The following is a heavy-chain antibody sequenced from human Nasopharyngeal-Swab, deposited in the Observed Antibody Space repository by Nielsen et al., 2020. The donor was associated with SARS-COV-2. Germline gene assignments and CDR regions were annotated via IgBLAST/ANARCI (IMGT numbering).Heavy chain of an antibody. J-gene: IGHJ4*02. D-gene: IGHD3-10*01. CDR2: ISSSGSTI. Sequence: VRQAPGKGLEWVSYISSSGSTIYYADSVKGRFTISRDNAKNSLYLQMNSLRAEDTAVYYCARDRGGLLWFGELPTYFDYWGQGTLVTASS. CDR3: ARDRGGLLWFGELPTYFDY. V-gene: IGHV3-48*03.